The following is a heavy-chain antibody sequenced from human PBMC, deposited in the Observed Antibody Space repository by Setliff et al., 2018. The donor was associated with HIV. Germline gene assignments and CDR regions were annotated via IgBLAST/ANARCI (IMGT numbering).Heavy chain of an antibody. CDR2: ISSSSSTI. D-gene: IGHD4-17*01. J-gene: IGHJ6*03. CDR1: GFTFSTYS. V-gene: IGHV3-48*01. Sequence: GGSLRLSCAASGFTFSTYSMNWVRQAPGKGLEWVSYISSSSSTIYYADSVKGRFTISRDNDRNSLYLQMNGLRAEDTAVYYCARGPTTVTNYYYYYMDVWGKGTTVTVSS. CDR3: ARGPTTVTNYYYYYMDV.